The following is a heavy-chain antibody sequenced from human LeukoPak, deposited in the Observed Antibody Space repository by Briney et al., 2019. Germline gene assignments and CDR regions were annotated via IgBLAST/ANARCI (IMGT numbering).Heavy chain of an antibody. CDR2: ITSVGSTT. V-gene: IGHV3-74*01. CDR3: VRDSRYTMDV. D-gene: IGHD5-18*01. Sequence: RGSLRLSCTASGFTFSMYWMHWVRQAPGKGPVWVSRITSVGSTTIYADSVKGRFTISRDNAKNTLYLQMNSLRAEDTAVYYCVRDSRYTMDVWGQGTTVTVPS. CDR1: GFTFSMYW. J-gene: IGHJ6*02.